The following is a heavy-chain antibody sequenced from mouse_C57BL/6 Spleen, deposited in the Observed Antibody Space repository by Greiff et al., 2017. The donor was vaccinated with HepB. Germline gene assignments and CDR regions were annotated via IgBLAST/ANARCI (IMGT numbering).Heavy chain of an antibody. J-gene: IGHJ2*01. CDR2: ISSGGSYT. V-gene: IGHV5-6*01. D-gene: IGHD1-1*01. CDR3: ARREGVLGYFDY. Sequence: EVHLVESGGDLVKPGGSLKLSCAASGFTFSSYGMSWVRQTPDKRLEWVATISSGGSYTYYPDSVKGRFTISRDNAKNTLYLQMSSLKSEETAMYYCARREGVLGYFDYWGQGTTLTVSS. CDR1: GFTFSSYG.